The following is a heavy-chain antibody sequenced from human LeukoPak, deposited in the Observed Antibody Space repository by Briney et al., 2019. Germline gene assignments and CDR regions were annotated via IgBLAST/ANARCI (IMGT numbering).Heavy chain of an antibody. Sequence: GGSLRLSCAASRFTFSSYVMSWVRQAPGKGLKWVSAISDSGGSTYYADSVKGRFTISRDNAKNSLYLQMNSLRAEDTAVYYCARDRLLEDRDYSSYYYMDVWGKGTTVTVSS. J-gene: IGHJ6*03. V-gene: IGHV3-23*01. CDR3: ARDRLLEDRDYSSYYYMDV. CDR1: RFTFSSYV. CDR2: ISDSGGST. D-gene: IGHD1-1*01.